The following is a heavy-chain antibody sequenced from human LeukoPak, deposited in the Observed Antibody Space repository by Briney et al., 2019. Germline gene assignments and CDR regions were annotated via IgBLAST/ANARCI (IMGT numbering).Heavy chain of an antibody. V-gene: IGHV1-69*06. J-gene: IGHJ6*04. CDR1: GGTFSSYA. CDR2: IIPIFGTA. Sequence: VASVKVSCKAAGGTFSSYAISWVRQAPGPGREWMGGIIPIFGTANYAQKFQGRVTITADKSTSTAYMELSSLRSEDAAVYYCARDAPRGSSSSYLYYYGMDVWGKGTTVTVSS. CDR3: ARDAPRGSSSSYLYYYGMDV. D-gene: IGHD6-13*01.